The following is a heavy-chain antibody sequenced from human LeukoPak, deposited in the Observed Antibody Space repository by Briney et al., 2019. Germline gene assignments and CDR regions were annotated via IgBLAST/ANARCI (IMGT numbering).Heavy chain of an antibody. CDR3: AKELTTERTPGVDS. CDR1: GFTFSSYS. Sequence: GGSLRLSCTAPGFTFSSYSMSWVRQGPGTGLEWVSAISGSGDTTFYADSVKGRFTISRDNSKKTLYLQVNSLRAEDTAVYFCAKELTTERTPGVDSWGQGTLVTVSS. V-gene: IGHV3-23*01. D-gene: IGHD4-17*01. J-gene: IGHJ4*02. CDR2: ISGSGDTT.